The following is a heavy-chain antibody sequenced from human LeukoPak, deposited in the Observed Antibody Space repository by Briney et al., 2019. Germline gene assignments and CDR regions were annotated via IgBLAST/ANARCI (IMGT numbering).Heavy chain of an antibody. J-gene: IGHJ4*02. Sequence: GASVQVTCKASGYSFSSYGITWVRQAPGQGLEWLGWISASNGNTNYAQKLQGRVTMTSDTSTSTAYMDLRSLTPDDTAFYYCARYPLSYTGNWHYFFDYWGQGTLLTVSS. CDR3: ARYPLSYTGNWHYFFDY. CDR1: GYSFSSYG. CDR2: ISASNGNT. V-gene: IGHV1-18*01. D-gene: IGHD1-7*01.